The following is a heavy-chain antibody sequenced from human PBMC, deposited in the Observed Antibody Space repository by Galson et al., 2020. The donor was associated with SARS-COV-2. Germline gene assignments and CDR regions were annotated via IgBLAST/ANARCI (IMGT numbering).Heavy chain of an antibody. Sequence: TGGSLRLSCAASGFTFSSYAMHWVRQAPGKGLEWVAVISYDGSNKYYADSVKGRFTISRDNSKNTLYLQMNSLRAEDTAVYYCARDRPPGWVVVPAATGSGYFDLWGRGTLVTVSS. D-gene: IGHD2-2*01. CDR2: ISYDGSNK. J-gene: IGHJ2*01. CDR3: ARDRPPGWVVVPAATGSGYFDL. CDR1: GFTFSSYA. V-gene: IGHV3-30*04.